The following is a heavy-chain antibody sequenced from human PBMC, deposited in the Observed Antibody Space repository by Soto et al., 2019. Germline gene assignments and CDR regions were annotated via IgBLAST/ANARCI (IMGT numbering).Heavy chain of an antibody. J-gene: IGHJ4*02. CDR1: GYTFTSYY. CDR2: INPSGGST. Sequence: GSVKVSCKASGYTFTSYYMHWVPQAPGQGLEWMGIINPSGGSTSYAQKLQGRVTMTRDTSTSTVYMELSSLRSEDTAVYYCARDRFSYDFCSDYKDYWGQGPLVTVSS. D-gene: IGHD3-3*01. CDR3: ARDRFSYDFCSDYKDY. V-gene: IGHV1-46*04.